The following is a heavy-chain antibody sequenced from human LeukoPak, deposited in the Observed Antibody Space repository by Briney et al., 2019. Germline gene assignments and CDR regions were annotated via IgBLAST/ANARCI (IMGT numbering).Heavy chain of an antibody. V-gene: IGHV1-8*03. CDR2: MNPNSGNT. J-gene: IGHJ5*02. Sequence: GASLKVSCKASGYTFTSYDINWVRQTTGQGRGWRGWMNPNSGNTGYAQKFQGRVTFTRNTSISTTYMEVSSLRSEDTAVYYCARGRGSTVTTEWFDPWGQGTLVTVSS. CDR1: GYTFTSYD. D-gene: IGHD4-11*01. CDR3: ARGRGSTVTTEWFDP.